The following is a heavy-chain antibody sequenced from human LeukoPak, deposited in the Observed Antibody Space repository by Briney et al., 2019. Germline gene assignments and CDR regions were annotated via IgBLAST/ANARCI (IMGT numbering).Heavy chain of an antibody. V-gene: IGHV4-39*01. CDR1: GGSISSSSYY. CDR2: IYYSGST. D-gene: IGHD6-13*01. CDR3: ARHAGAAGPEYFQH. J-gene: IGHJ1*01. Sequence: PSETLSLTCTVSGGSISSSSYYWGWIRQPPGKGLEWIGSIYYSGSTYYNPSLKSRVTISVDTSKNQFSLKLSSVTAADTAVYYCARHAGAAGPEYFQHWGQGTLVTVSS.